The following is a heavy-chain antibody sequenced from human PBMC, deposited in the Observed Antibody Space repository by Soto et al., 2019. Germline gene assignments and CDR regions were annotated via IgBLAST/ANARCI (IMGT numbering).Heavy chain of an antibody. J-gene: IGHJ5*02. D-gene: IGHD4-17*01. CDR1: VFTFIMFS. CDR3: VHPRSTVQIPPT. Sequence: GGSLRLSCSSSVFTFIMFSMHWVRQAPGKGLEYVSGISSNGDSTYYADSVKGRFTISRDNSKNTLYLQMSSLRAVDTAVYYCVHPRSTVQIPPTWGQGTLVTVSS. CDR2: ISSNGDST. V-gene: IGHV3-64D*06.